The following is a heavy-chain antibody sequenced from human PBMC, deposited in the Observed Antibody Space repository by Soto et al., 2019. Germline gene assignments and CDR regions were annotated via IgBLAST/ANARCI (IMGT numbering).Heavy chain of an antibody. V-gene: IGHV4-61*03. Sequence: QVQLQESGPGLVKPSETLSLTCTVSGGSVGSGSYYWSWIRQPPGKGLEWIGHIFYSGSTNYSPSLKSRVTVTVDTSKNHLFLMLSTVTAADTAVYYWARHWGPSITGSKFDHWGQGTRVTVSS. CDR1: GGSVGSGSYY. J-gene: IGHJ5*02. CDR3: ARHWGPSITGSKFDH. D-gene: IGHD1-7*01. CDR2: IFYSGST.